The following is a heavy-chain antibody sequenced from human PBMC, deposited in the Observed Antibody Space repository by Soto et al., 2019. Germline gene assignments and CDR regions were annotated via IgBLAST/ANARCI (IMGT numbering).Heavy chain of an antibody. CDR3: AREGGVLRLSNWFDS. V-gene: IGHV4-61*01. CDR2: SYYNGDT. D-gene: IGHD3-3*01. Sequence: KASETLSLTCTVSGDSVSSTSYYWSWVRQSPGKGLEWIGYSYYNGDTNYNPSLKSRVTISVDTSKNQFYLKLTSVTAADTAVYFCAREGGVLRLSNWFDSWGQGVQVTVSS. CDR1: GDSVSSTSYY. J-gene: IGHJ5*01.